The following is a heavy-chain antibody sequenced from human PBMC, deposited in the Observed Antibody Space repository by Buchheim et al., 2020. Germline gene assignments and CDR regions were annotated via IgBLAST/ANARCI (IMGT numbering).Heavy chain of an antibody. Sequence: EVQLVESGGGLVQPGGSLRLSCAASGFTFSSYWMSWVRQAPGKGLEWVANIKSDGSVDNYVDSVKGRFTISRDNTKNLVYLQMNSLRAEDTAVYYCAKEHWGPEYWGQGIL. CDR1: GFTFSSYW. J-gene: IGHJ4*02. CDR2: IKSDGSVD. D-gene: IGHD7-27*01. V-gene: IGHV3-7*01. CDR3: AKEHWGPEY.